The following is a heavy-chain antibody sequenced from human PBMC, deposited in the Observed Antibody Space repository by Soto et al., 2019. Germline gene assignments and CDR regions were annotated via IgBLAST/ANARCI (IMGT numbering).Heavy chain of an antibody. CDR2: ISSSSGYI. CDR3: ARASLLSRRNANSFYYYGMDV. J-gene: IGHJ6*02. V-gene: IGHV3-21*01. CDR1: GFTFSFHS. D-gene: IGHD4-4*01. Sequence: PGGSLRLSCAASGFTFSFHSFNWVRQAPGKGLEWVSGISSSSGYIYYSDSVRGRFTISRDNANNSVFLQMNSLRAEDTAVYYCARASLLSRRNANSFYYYGMDVWGQGTTVTVSS.